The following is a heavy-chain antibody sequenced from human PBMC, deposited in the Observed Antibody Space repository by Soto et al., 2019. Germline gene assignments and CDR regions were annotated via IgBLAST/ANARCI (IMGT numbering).Heavy chain of an antibody. Sequence: EVQLVESGGGLVQPGRSLRLPCTASGFIFDNNAMHWVRQAPGKGREWVAGVTWNSVATGYADSVKGRFTISRDNAKNSLYLQMNSLSAEDTAVYFCVKEGGMKYFDFWGRGTVVTVSS. CDR3: VKEGGMKYFDF. J-gene: IGHJ2*01. CDR2: VTWNSVAT. V-gene: IGHV3-9*01. CDR1: GFIFDNNA. D-gene: IGHD3-16*01.